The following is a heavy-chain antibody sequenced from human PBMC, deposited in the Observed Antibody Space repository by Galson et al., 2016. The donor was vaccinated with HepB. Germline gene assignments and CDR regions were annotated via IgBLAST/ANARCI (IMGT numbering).Heavy chain of an antibody. D-gene: IGHD3-10*01. CDR3: ARASGSYYTPPDF. V-gene: IGHV3-30*03. CDR1: AFTFSSYG. Sequence: SLRLSCAGSAFTFSSYGMHWVRQAPGKGLEWVAVIFYDGSYKYYADSVKSRFTISRDNSKNTVFLQMNSLRLEDTAVYYCARASGSYYTPPDFWGQGSLVTVSS. J-gene: IGHJ4*02. CDR2: IFYDGSYK.